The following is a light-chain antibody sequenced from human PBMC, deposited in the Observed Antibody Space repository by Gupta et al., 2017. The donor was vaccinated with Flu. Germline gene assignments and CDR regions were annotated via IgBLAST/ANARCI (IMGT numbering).Light chain of an antibody. Sequence: QSVLTQPPSAYGTPGQRVTIPCSGSSSNIGSSAVNWYQQLPGTAPKLLIYSNSQRPSGVPDRFSGSKSGTSASLAISGLQSEDEADYYCAAWDDSLPGRVFGGGTKLTVL. J-gene: IGLJ3*02. V-gene: IGLV1-44*01. CDR3: AAWDDSLPGRV. CDR1: SSNIGSSA. CDR2: SNS.